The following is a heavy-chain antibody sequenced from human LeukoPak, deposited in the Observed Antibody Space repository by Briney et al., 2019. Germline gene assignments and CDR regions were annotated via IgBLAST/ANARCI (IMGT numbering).Heavy chain of an antibody. CDR1: GFTFDDYA. D-gene: IGHD6-19*01. J-gene: IGHJ6*02. V-gene: IGHV3-9*01. CDR3: AKDTGGWYRYGMDV. Sequence: GGSLRLSCAASGFTFDDYAMHWVRQAPGKGLEWVSGISWNSGSIGYADSVKGRFTISRDNAKNSLYLQMNSLRAEDTALYYCAKDTGGWYRYGMDVWGQGTTVTVSS. CDR2: ISWNSGSI.